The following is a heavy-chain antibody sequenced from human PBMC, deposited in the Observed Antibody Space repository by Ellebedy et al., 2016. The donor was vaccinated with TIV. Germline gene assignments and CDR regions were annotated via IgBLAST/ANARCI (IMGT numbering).Heavy chain of an antibody. V-gene: IGHV3-49*03. D-gene: IGHD3/OR15-3a*01. CDR1: GFTLGDYA. CDR2: IRSKAYGGTT. Sequence: PGGSLRLSCTGSGFTLGDYAMSWFRQAPGKGLERVGFIRSKAYGGTTEYAASVKGRFTISRDDSKSIAYLQMNSLKSEDTAVYYCSRDLNWEAWFDPWGQGTLVTVSS. J-gene: IGHJ5*02. CDR3: SRDLNWEAWFDP.